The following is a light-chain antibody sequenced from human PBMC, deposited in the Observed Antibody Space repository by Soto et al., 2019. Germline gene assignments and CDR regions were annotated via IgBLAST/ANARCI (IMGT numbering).Light chain of an antibody. CDR1: QSVSSSY. V-gene: IGKV3-20*01. CDR3: QQYGSSPTWT. Sequence: EIVLTQSAGTLSLSPGERATLSCRASQSVSSSYLAWYQQKPGQAPRLLIYGASSRATGIPDRFSGSGSGTDFTLTISILEPEDFAVYYCQQYGSSPTWTFGQGTKVEIK. CDR2: GAS. J-gene: IGKJ1*01.